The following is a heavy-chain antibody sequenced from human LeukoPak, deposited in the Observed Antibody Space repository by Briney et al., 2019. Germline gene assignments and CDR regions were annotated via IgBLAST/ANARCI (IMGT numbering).Heavy chain of an antibody. CDR1: GYTLTELY. CDR3: ATEGYCSGGSCSLGWFDP. D-gene: IGHD2-15*01. CDR2: FDPEDGET. Sequence: ASVKVSCKVSGYTLTELYMHWVRQAPGKGLEWMGGFDPEDGETIYAQKFQGRVTMTEDTSTGTAYMELSSLRSEDTAVYYCATEGYCSGGSCSLGWFDPWGQGTLVTVSS. V-gene: IGHV1-24*01. J-gene: IGHJ5*02.